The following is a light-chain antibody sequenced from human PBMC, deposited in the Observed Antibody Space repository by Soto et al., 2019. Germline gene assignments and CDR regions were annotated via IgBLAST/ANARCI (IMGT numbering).Light chain of an antibody. V-gene: IGLV2-14*01. CDR1: STDVGPYRY. Sequence: QSAMTQPASVSGSPGQSITISCTGTSTDVGPYRYVPWYQQHPGTAPKLLIIEVNGRPSGASDRFSGSKSGNTASPTLSRLPPEDEADYYCSSFSSSSTPYVFGTGTKVTVL. CDR3: SSFSSSSTPYV. J-gene: IGLJ1*01. CDR2: EVN.